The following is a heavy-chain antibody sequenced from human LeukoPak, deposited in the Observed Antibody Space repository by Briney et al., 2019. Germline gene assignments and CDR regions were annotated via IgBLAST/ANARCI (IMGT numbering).Heavy chain of an antibody. CDR2: ISSSSSYT. V-gene: IGHV3-11*06. D-gene: IGHD1-26*01. Sequence: GGSLRLSCAASGFTFSDYYMSWIRQAPGKGLEWVSYISSSSSYTNYADSVKGRFTISRDNAKNSLYLQMNSLRAEDTAVYYCARENGIVGATFDYWGQGTLVTVSS. CDR1: GFTFSDYY. J-gene: IGHJ4*02. CDR3: ARENGIVGATFDY.